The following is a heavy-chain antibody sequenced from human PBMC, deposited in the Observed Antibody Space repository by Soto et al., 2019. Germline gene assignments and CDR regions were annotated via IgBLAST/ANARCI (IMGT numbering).Heavy chain of an antibody. D-gene: IGHD3-10*01. CDR1: GGTFSSYA. V-gene: IGHV1-69*13. CDR3: ARDQRYYYGSGLNYYYGMDV. Sequence: GASVKVSCKASGGTFSSYAISWVRQAPGQGLEWMGGIIPIFGTANYAQKFQGRVTITADESTSTAYMELSSLRSEDTAVYYCARDQRYYYGSGLNYYYGMDVWGQGTTVTVSS. J-gene: IGHJ6*02. CDR2: IIPIFGTA.